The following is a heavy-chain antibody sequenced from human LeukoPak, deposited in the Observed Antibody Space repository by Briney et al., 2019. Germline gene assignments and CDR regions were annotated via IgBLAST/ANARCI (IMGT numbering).Heavy chain of an antibody. CDR1: GGXIXSYY. Sequence: SETLSLTCTVSGGXIXSYYWSWIRQPPXXGXXWIGYIYYSGTTNYNPSLKSRVTISVDTSKNQFSLKLSSVTAADTAVYYCARGVYIAAAQYGYWGQGTLVTVSS. CDR2: IYYSGTT. D-gene: IGHD6-13*01. J-gene: IGHJ4*02. V-gene: IGHV4-59*01. CDR3: ARGVYIAAAQYGY.